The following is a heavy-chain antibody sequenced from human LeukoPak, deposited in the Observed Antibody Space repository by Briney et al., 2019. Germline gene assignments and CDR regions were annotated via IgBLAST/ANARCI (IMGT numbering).Heavy chain of an antibody. J-gene: IGHJ4*02. Sequence: PSETLSLTCAVYGGSFSGYYWTWIRQPPGKGLEWIGEINHSGSTNYNPSLKSRVTISRDTSKNQFSLKLISVTAADTAVYYCARGLIKGIAVAATGWGQGTLVTVSS. CDR2: INHSGST. V-gene: IGHV4-34*01. CDR1: GGSFSGYY. D-gene: IGHD6-19*01. CDR3: ARGLIKGIAVAATG.